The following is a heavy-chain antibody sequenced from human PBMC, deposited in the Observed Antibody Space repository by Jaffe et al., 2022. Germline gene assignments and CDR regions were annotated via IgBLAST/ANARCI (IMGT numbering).Heavy chain of an antibody. Sequence: QVQLVQSGAEVKKPGASVKVSCKASGYTFTSYYMHWVRQAPGQGLEWMGIINPSGGSTSYAQKFQGRVTMTRDTSTSTVYMELSSLRSEDTAVYYCARDISTPRGPIMITFGGVIPLTFDYWGQGTLVTVSS. CDR3: ARDISTPRGPIMITFGGVIPLTFDY. J-gene: IGHJ4*02. CDR1: GYTFTSYY. D-gene: IGHD3-16*02. V-gene: IGHV1-46*03. CDR2: INPSGGST.